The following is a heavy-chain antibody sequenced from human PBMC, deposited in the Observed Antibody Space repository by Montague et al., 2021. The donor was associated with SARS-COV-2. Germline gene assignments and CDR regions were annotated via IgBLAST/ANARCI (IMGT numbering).Heavy chain of an antibody. CDR1: GGSISSSNYY. D-gene: IGHD6-19*01. CDR3: VAEWLAIYYFDF. CDR2: LFYSGSS. J-gene: IGHJ4*02. Sequence: SDTLSLTCTVAGGSISSSNYYWGWIRQPPGKGLEWIGSLFYSGSSFYNPSLKSRVTISVDTSKNQLSLRLSSVTAADTAVYYCVAEWLAIYYFDFWGQGTLVTVSS. V-gene: IGHV4-39*01.